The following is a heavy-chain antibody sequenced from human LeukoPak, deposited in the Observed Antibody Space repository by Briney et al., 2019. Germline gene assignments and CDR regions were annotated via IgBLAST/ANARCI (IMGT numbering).Heavy chain of an antibody. Sequence: GGSLRLSCAASGFTFSSYGMSWVRQAPGKGLEWISYITSSSSVLFYADSVRRRFTISRDNDKNLLYLQMSNLTVEDTAVYYCVRDLAFSRSTTTLEDYWGQGTLVTVSS. J-gene: IGHJ4*02. CDR2: ITSSSSVL. V-gene: IGHV3-48*01. CDR3: VRDLAFSRSTTTLEDY. CDR1: GFTFSSYG. D-gene: IGHD3-3*02.